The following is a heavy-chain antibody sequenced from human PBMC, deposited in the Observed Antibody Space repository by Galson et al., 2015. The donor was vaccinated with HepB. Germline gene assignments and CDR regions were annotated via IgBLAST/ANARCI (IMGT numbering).Heavy chain of an antibody. V-gene: IGHV4-59*01. Sequence: SETLSLTCTVSGGSISSYYWSWIRQPPGKGLEWIGYIYYSGSTNYNPSLKSRVTISVDTSKNQFSLKLSSVTAADTAVYYCARVGATGLFDYWGQGTLVTVSS. CDR2: IYYSGST. CDR3: ARVGATGLFDY. J-gene: IGHJ4*02. CDR1: GGSISSYY. D-gene: IGHD1-26*01.